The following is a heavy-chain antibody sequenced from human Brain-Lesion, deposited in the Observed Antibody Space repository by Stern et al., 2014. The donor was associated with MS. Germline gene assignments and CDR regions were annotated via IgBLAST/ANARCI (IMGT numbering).Heavy chain of an antibody. Sequence: VQLVESGPGLVKPSQTLSLTCNVSGDSISSGDNYWSWIRQSPGNGLEWIGYIYYIGSTFYNPSLKSRVTISVDTSQNQFSLRLSSVTAADTAVYYCARGESSRYYYYFDYWGQGTLVTVSS. CDR1: GDSISSGDNY. V-gene: IGHV4-30-4*01. D-gene: IGHD3-22*01. CDR3: ARGESSRYYYYFDY. CDR2: IYYIGST. J-gene: IGHJ4*02.